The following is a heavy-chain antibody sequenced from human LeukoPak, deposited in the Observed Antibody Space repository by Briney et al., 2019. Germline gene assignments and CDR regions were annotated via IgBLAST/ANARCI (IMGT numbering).Heavy chain of an antibody. J-gene: IGHJ4*02. CDR2: FDPEDGET. D-gene: IGHD1-26*01. Sequence: ASVKGSCKVSGYTLTELSMHWVRQAPGKGLEWMGGFDPEDGETIYAQKFQGRVTMTEDTSTDTAYMELSSLRSEDTAVYYCATVWELPEGGHYFDYWGQGTLVTVSS. V-gene: IGHV1-24*01. CDR3: ATVWELPEGGHYFDY. CDR1: GYTLTELS.